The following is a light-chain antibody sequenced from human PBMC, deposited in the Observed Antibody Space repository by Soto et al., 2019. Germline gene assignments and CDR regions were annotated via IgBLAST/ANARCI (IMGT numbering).Light chain of an antibody. J-gene: IGKJ1*01. V-gene: IGKV1-5*01. CDR2: DAS. CDR1: QSISIW. Sequence: DIQMTQSPSAMSASVGDRVTITCRASQSISIWVAWYQQKPGKAPNLLIYDASSLESGVPSRFSGSGSGAQFTLTTTSLQPDDFATYYCQQYYSYPRTFGQGTKVDIK. CDR3: QQYYSYPRT.